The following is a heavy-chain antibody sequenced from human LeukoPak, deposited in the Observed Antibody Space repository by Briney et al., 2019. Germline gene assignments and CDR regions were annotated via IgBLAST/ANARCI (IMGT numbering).Heavy chain of an antibody. Sequence: GGSLRLSCAASGFTFDDYAMHWVRQAPGKGLEWVSLISGDGGSTYYADSVKGRFTISRDNSKNSLYLQMNSLRTEDTALYYCARDSTDTAMVKSLDYWGQGTLVTVSS. CDR1: GFTFDDYA. J-gene: IGHJ4*02. CDR3: ARDSTDTAMVKSLDY. V-gene: IGHV3-43*02. D-gene: IGHD5-18*01. CDR2: ISGDGGST.